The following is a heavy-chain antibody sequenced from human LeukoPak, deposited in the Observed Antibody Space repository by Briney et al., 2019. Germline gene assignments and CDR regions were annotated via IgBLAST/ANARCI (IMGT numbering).Heavy chain of an antibody. CDR1: GFTFSSYA. CDR3: AKGVRFLDWWILDY. V-gene: IGHV3-23*01. Sequence: GGSLRLSCAASGFTFSSYAMSWVRQAPGKGLEWVSAISGSDSTYYADSVTGRFTISRDNSKNTLYLQMNSLRAEDTAIYYCAKGVRFLDWWILDYWGQGSLVTVSS. CDR2: ISGSDST. D-gene: IGHD3-9*01. J-gene: IGHJ4*02.